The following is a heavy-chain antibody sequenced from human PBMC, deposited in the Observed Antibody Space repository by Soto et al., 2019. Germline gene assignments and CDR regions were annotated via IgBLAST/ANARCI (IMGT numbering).Heavy chain of an antibody. CDR1: GGSISSSSYY. D-gene: IGHD3-9*01. J-gene: IGHJ4*02. V-gene: IGHV4-39*01. CDR2: IYYSGST. CDR3: ARRSKPRLRYVDWSGWYFDY. Sequence: SETLSLTCTVSGGSISSSSYYWGWIRQPPGKGLEWIGSIYYSGSTYYNPSLKSRVTISVDTSKNQFSLKLSSVTAADTAVYYCARRSKPRLRYVDWSGWYFDYWGQGTLVTVSS.